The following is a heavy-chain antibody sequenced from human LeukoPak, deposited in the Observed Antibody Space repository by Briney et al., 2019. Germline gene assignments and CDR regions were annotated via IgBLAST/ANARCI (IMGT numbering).Heavy chain of an antibody. CDR2: INPNSGGT. Sequence: GASVKVSCKASGYTFTGYYMHWVRQAPGQGLEWMGWINPNSGGTNYAQKFQGRVTMTRDTSISTAYMELRSLRSDDTAVYYCARGREGIGAFDIWGQGTMVTVSS. CDR3: ARGREGIGAFDI. D-gene: IGHD6-13*01. CDR1: GYTFTGYY. J-gene: IGHJ3*02. V-gene: IGHV1-2*02.